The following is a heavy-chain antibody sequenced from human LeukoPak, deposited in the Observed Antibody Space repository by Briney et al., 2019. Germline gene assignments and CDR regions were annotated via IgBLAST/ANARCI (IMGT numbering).Heavy chain of an antibody. V-gene: IGHV3-23*01. Sequence: GGSLRLSCAASGFTFSSYAMSWVRQAPGEGLEWVSTIGISGGSTYYADSVKGRFTISRDNSKNTLCLQMNSLTAEDTAVYYCAKTGNFDSWGQGTLVTVSS. CDR3: AKTGNFDS. CDR2: IGISGGST. D-gene: IGHD7-27*01. J-gene: IGHJ4*02. CDR1: GFTFSSYA.